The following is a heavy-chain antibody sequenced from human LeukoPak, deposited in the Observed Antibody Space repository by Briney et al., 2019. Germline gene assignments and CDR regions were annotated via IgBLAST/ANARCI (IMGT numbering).Heavy chain of an antibody. D-gene: IGHD6-13*01. CDR2: ISGSGGST. J-gene: IGHJ4*02. Sequence: GGSLRLSCAASGFTVSSDYMSWVRQAPGKGLEWVSAISGSGGSTYYADSVKGRFTISRDNSKNTLYLQMNSLRAEDTAVYYCAKGRRSSSWYRTYYFDYWGQGTLVTVSS. CDR3: AKGRRSSSWYRTYYFDY. V-gene: IGHV3-23*01. CDR1: GFTVSSDY.